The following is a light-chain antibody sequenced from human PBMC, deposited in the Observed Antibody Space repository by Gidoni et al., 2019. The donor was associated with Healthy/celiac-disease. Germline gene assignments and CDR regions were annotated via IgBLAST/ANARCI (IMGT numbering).Light chain of an antibody. Sequence: DIQMTQSPSTLSASVGVRVTITCRASQSISSWLAWYQQKPGKAPKLLIYKASSLGSGVPSRFSGSGSGTEFTLTISSLQPDDFATYYCQQYNSYPLTFGGXTKVEIK. CDR1: QSISSW. CDR3: QQYNSYPLT. J-gene: IGKJ4*01. CDR2: KAS. V-gene: IGKV1-5*03.